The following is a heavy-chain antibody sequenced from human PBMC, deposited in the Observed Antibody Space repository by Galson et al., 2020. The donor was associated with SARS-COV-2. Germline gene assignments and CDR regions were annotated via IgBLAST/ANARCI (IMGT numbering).Heavy chain of an antibody. J-gene: IGHJ2*01. V-gene: IGHV3-48*03. CDR1: SFTFSSYD. CDR2: ISGSGYTM. D-gene: IGHD2-21*02. Sequence: GGSLRLSCAASSFTFSSYDMHWVRQAPGKGLEWVSHISGSGYTMYYADSVKGRFTISRDNEKGSLLLQMNSLRAEDTAVYYCARTLFTTVVTAFWYFDLWGRGTLVTVSS. CDR3: ARTLFTTVVTAFWYFDL.